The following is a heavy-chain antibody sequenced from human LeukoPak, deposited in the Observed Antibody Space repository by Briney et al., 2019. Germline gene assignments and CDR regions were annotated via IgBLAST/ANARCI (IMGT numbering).Heavy chain of an antibody. Sequence: SETLSLTCTVSGGSISSTNKFWVWIRQPPGKGLESIGAISHSETTYYNPSLESRVTVSVDTSRNQFSLRLRSVTAADTAVYYCASVSYLYGWVHFDSWGQGALVTVSS. CDR1: GGSISSTNKF. D-gene: IGHD5-18*01. V-gene: IGHV4-39*01. J-gene: IGHJ4*02. CDR3: ASVSYLYGWVHFDS. CDR2: ISHSETT.